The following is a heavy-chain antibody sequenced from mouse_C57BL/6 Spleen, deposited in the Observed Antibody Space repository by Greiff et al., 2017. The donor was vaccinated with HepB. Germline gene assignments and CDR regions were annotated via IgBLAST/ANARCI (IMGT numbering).Heavy chain of an antibody. CDR1: GYTFTSYW. CDR2: IDPSDSYT. D-gene: IGHD1-1*02. Sequence: VQLQQPGAELVKPGASVKLSCKASGYTFTSYWMQWVKQRPGQGLEWIGEIDPSDSYTNYNQKFKGKATLTVDTSSSTAYMQLSSLTSEDSAVYYCARWATGGGYFDYWGQGTTLTVSS. CDR3: ARWATGGGYFDY. V-gene: IGHV1-50*01. J-gene: IGHJ2*01.